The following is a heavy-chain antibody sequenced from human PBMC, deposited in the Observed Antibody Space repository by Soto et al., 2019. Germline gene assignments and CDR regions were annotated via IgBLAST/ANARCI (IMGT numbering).Heavy chain of an antibody. CDR1: GFTFSSYA. CDR2: ISGSGGST. Sequence: GGSLRLSCAASGFTFSSYAMSWVRQAPGKGLEWVSAISGSGGSTYYADSVKGRFTISRDNSKNTLYLQMNSLRAEDTAVYYCAKDFNPTFGGVIVGADDAFDIWGQGTMVTVSS. J-gene: IGHJ3*02. CDR3: AKDFNPTFGGVIVGADDAFDI. D-gene: IGHD3-16*02. V-gene: IGHV3-23*01.